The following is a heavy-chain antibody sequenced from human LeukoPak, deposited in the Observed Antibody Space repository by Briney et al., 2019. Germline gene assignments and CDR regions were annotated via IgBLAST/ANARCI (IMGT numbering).Heavy chain of an antibody. Sequence: GGSLRLSCAASGFTFSSYAMHWVRQAPGKGLEWVAVISCDGSNKYYADSVKGRFTISRDNSKNTLYLQMNSLRAEDTAVYYCARDRGSGSYPINWFDPWGQGTLVTVSS. D-gene: IGHD3-10*01. CDR1: GFTFSSYA. V-gene: IGHV3-30*04. J-gene: IGHJ5*02. CDR3: ARDRGSGSYPINWFDP. CDR2: ISCDGSNK.